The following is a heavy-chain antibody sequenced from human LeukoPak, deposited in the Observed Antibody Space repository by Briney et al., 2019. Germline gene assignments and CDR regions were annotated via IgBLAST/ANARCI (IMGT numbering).Heavy chain of an antibody. CDR3: ARGIMWGYPYYMDV. J-gene: IGHJ6*03. CDR1: GGSISSYY. Sequence: PSETLSLTCTVSGGSISSYYWSWIRQPPGNGLEWIGYIYYSGSINYNPSLKSRVTVSVDTSMNQFSLKLSSVTAADTAVYYGARGIMWGYPYYMDVWGKGTTVTVSS. D-gene: IGHD2-21*01. CDR2: IYYSGSI. V-gene: IGHV4-59*01.